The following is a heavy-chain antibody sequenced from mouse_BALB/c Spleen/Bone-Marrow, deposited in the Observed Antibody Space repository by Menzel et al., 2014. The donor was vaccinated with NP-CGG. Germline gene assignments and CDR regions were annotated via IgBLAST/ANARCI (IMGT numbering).Heavy chain of an antibody. CDR1: GFNIKDTY. D-gene: IGHD1-1*01. CDR3: ALLLRYYAMDY. V-gene: IGHV14-3*02. Sequence: DVQLVESGAELVKPGASVKLSCTASGFNIKDTYMHWVKQRPEQGLEWIGRIDPANGNTKYDPKFQGKATITADTSSNTACLQLSSLTSEDTAVYYCALLLRYYAMDYWGQGTSVTVSS. J-gene: IGHJ4*01. CDR2: IDPANGNT.